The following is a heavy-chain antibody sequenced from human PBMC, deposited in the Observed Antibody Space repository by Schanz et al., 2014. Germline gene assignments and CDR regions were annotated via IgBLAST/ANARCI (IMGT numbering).Heavy chain of an antibody. Sequence: VQLVESGGGVVQPGRSLRLSCAASGFTFSTHAMHWVRQAPGKGLEWVALVSSDGNNDYYTDSVKGRFTISRDNAENTLFLQMNSLRAEDTAVYYCARKVVATIGGYYDNWGQGTLVIVSS. V-gene: IGHV3-30*03. CDR1: GFTFSTHA. J-gene: IGHJ4*02. CDR2: VSSDGNND. D-gene: IGHD5-12*01. CDR3: ARKVVATIGGYYDN.